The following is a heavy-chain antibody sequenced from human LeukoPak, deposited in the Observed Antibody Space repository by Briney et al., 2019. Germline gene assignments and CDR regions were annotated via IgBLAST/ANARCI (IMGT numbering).Heavy chain of an antibody. D-gene: IGHD6-13*01. CDR1: GFTFSSYT. CDR2: ISSDGSTK. V-gene: IGHV3-30-3*01. CDR3: AKDSSTTNYYFGMDV. Sequence: GGSLRLSCAASGFTFSSYTMHWVRQAPGKGLERVAVISSDGSTKYYADSVKGRFTISRDNCKNTLYLQMNSLRAEDTALYYCAKDSSTTNYYFGMDVWGQGTTVTVSS. J-gene: IGHJ6*02.